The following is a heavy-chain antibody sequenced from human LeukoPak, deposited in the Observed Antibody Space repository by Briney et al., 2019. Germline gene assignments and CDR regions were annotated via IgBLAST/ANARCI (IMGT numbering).Heavy chain of an antibody. V-gene: IGHV3-64*01. J-gene: IGHJ4*02. D-gene: IGHD3-3*02. CDR1: GFTFNNYA. CDR2: ISGNGGST. CDR3: ARTFFTSHYFDY. Sequence: GSLRLSCAASGFTFNNYAMHWVRQAPGKGLEYVSGISGNGGSTHYANSVKGRFTISRDNSKNTLYLQMGSRRAEDMAVYYCARTFFTSHYFDYWGQGTLVTVSS.